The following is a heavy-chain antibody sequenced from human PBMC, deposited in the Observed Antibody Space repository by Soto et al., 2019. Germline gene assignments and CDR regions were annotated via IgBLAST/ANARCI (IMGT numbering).Heavy chain of an antibody. CDR2: ISGSGGST. V-gene: IGHV3-23*01. J-gene: IGHJ6*02. CDR3: AKDPLADILTGYTPYYYYGMDV. Sequence: GGSLRLSCAASGFTFSSYAMSWVRQAPGKGLEWVSAISGSGGSTYYADSVKGRFTISRDNSKNTLYLQMNSLRAEDTAVYYCAKDPLADILTGYTPYYYYGMDVWGQGTTVTVS. D-gene: IGHD3-9*01. CDR1: GFTFSSYA.